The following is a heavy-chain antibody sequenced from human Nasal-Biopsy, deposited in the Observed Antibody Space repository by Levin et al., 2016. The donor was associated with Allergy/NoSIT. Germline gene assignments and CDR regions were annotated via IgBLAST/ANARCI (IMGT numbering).Heavy chain of an antibody. D-gene: IGHD5-24*01. CDR2: MDYRGNT. J-gene: IGHJ4*02. CDR1: GGSIHSGDSH. Sequence: LRLSCIVSGGSIHSGDSHWSWIRQPPGEGLEWIGYMDYRGNTFYNPSLKSRVTISIDTSKNQFSLNLNSVTAADTALYYCARAQSRDGNNPRPYDSWGQGTLVTVSS. V-gene: IGHV4-30-4*01. CDR3: ARAQSRDGNNPRPYDS.